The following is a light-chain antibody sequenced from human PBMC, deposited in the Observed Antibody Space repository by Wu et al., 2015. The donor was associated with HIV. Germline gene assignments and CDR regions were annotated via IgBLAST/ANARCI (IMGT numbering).Light chain of an antibody. Sequence: EIVMTQSPATLSLSPGERATLSCRASQDVGKYVAWYQQKPGQTPRLLISATSTRASGIPARFIGSGSGTEFALTIDTLQSGDFAIYFCQQYELWPPLTFGGGTTVEI. CDR1: QDVGKY. J-gene: IGKJ4*01. V-gene: IGKV3-15*01. CDR3: QQYELWPPLT. CDR2: ATS.